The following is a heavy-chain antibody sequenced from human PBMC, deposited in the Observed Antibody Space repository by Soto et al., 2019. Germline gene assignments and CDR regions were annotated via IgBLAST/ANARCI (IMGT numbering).Heavy chain of an antibody. CDR2: IYPNTETT. V-gene: IGHV1-2*02. D-gene: IGHD6-25*01. J-gene: IGHJ4*02. CDR3: VSLQTSGWPGVH. Sequence: ASVKVSCKASRYTFTSYYIQWVRQAPGQGPEWLGWIYPNTETTDSSKKFQGRVTMNSDMSTRTVYMELRDLRSDDTAVYYCVSLQTSGWPGVHWGQGTLVTVSS. CDR1: RYTFTSYY.